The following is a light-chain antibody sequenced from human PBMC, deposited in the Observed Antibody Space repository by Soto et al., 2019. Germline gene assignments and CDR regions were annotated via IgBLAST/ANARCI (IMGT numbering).Light chain of an antibody. J-gene: IGKJ1*01. CDR2: DAS. CDR1: QSIRSY. V-gene: IGKV1-39*01. Sequence: IQLKQSASALSASVGDKVTITCLSSQSIRSYLNWVQQKPGKAPKLLIYDASSLQTGVPSRFSGSGSGTDFSLTISSLQPEDFATYYCQQSYSTPPWTFGQGTKVDIK. CDR3: QQSYSTPPWT.